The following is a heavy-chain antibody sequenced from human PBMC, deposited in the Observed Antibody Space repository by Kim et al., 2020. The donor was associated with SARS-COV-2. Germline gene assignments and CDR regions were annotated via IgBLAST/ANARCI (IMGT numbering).Heavy chain of an antibody. Sequence: GGSLRLSCAASGFTFSSYAMSWVRQAPGKGLEWVSAISGSGGSTYYADSVKGRFTISRDNAKNTLYLQMNSLRAEDTAVYYCAKGASNLYSSSWFDDWGQGTLVTVSS. CDR3: AKGASNLYSSSWFDD. V-gene: IGHV3-23*01. CDR2: ISGSGGST. CDR1: GFTFSSYA. J-gene: IGHJ4*02. D-gene: IGHD6-13*01.